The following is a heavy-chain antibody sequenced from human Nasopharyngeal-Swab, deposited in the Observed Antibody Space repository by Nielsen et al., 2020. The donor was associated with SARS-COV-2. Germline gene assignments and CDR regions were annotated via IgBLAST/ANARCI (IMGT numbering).Heavy chain of an antibody. V-gene: IGHV1-58*01. J-gene: IGHJ4*02. D-gene: IGHD3-22*01. Sequence: WVRQAPGQRLEWIGWIVVGSGNTNYAQKFQERVTITRDMSTSTAYMELSSLRSEGTAVYYCAASLPYDSSGYCSWGQGTLVTVSS. CDR2: IVVGSGNT. CDR3: AASLPYDSSGYCS.